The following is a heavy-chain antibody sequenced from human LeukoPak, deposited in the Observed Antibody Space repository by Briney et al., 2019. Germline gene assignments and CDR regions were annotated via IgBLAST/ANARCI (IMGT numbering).Heavy chain of an antibody. D-gene: IGHD4-23*01. CDR2: INPRDRST. V-gene: IGHV1-46*01. CDR1: GYGFTTYY. J-gene: IGHJ4*02. CDR3: ARCGPFNGGPSEYYFDY. Sequence: ASVKVSCKASGYGFTTYYIHWVRQAPGQGLEWMGIINPRDRSTIYAQKFQGRVTMTRDMSTSTVYMELSSLRSEDTAVYYCARCGPFNGGPSEYYFDYWGQGNLVTVSS.